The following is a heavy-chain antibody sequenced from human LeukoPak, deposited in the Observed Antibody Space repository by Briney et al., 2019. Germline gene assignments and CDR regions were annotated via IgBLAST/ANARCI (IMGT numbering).Heavy chain of an antibody. CDR2: FDSEDGET. CDR3: ATELYDSSGYYFDY. D-gene: IGHD3-22*01. V-gene: IGHV1-24*01. CDR1: GYTLTELS. J-gene: IGHJ4*02. Sequence: ASVKVSCKVSGYTLTELSMHWVRQAPGKGLEWMGGFDSEDGETIYAQKFQGRVTMTEDTSTDTAYMELSSLRSEDTAVYYCATELYDSSGYYFDYWGQGTLVTVSS.